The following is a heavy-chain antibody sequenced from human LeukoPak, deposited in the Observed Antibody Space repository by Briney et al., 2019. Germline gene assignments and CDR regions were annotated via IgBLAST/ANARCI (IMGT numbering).Heavy chain of an antibody. V-gene: IGHV3-23*01. J-gene: IGHJ4*02. Sequence: GGSLRLSCAASGFTFSSYAISWVRQAPGKGLEWVSAISASGGSTSYADSVKGRFTISRDNSKNTLFLQMNSLRAEDTAIYYCAKDGYYYGSGSHHYDYWGQGTLVTVSS. CDR3: AKDGYYYGSGSHHYDY. CDR2: ISASGGST. CDR1: GFTFSSYA. D-gene: IGHD3-10*01.